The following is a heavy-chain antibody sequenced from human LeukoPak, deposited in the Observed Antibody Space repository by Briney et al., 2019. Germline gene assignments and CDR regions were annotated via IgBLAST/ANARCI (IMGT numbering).Heavy chain of an antibody. CDR2: ISGSGGST. Sequence: GGSLRLSCAVSGFTFSSYDMSWVRQAPGKGLEWVSAISGSGGSTYYADSVKGRFTISRDNAKNSLYLQMNSLRAEDTAVYYCARVEKGYYYYYMDVWGKGTTVTVSS. CDR3: ARVEKGYYYYYMDV. J-gene: IGHJ6*03. CDR1: GFTFSSYD. V-gene: IGHV3-23*01.